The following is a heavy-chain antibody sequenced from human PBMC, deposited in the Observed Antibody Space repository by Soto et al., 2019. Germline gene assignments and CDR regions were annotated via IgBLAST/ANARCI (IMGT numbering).Heavy chain of an antibody. CDR2: ISYDGSNK. Sequence: QVQLVESGGGVVQPGRSLRLSCAASGFTFSSYGMHWVRQAPGKGLEWVAVISYDGSNKYYADSVKGRFTISRDNSKNTLYLQMNSLRAEDTAVYYCAKDQYYYDSSGLSPLDYWGQGTLVTVSS. D-gene: IGHD3-22*01. V-gene: IGHV3-30*18. J-gene: IGHJ4*02. CDR3: AKDQYYYDSSGLSPLDY. CDR1: GFTFSSYG.